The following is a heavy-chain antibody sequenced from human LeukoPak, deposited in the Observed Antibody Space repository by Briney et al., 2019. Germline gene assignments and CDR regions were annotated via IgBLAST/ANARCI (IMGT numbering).Heavy chain of an antibody. Sequence: PGGSLRLSCAASGFTFSSYWMSWVRQAPGKGLEWVANIKQDGSVKYYVDSVKGRFTISRDNAKNSLYLQMNSLRAEDTAVYYCTRESYNSGIDYWGQGTLVTVSS. CDR1: GFTFSSYW. D-gene: IGHD6-19*01. J-gene: IGHJ4*02. V-gene: IGHV3-7*03. CDR3: TRESYNSGIDY. CDR2: IKQDGSVK.